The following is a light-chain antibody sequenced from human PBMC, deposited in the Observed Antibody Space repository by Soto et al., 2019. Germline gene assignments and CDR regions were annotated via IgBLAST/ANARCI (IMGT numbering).Light chain of an antibody. CDR1: QSISTW. J-gene: IGKJ3*01. CDR2: DAS. CDR3: QYHDDH. V-gene: IGKV1-5*01. Sequence: DIKMTQSPSTLSVSVGDRVTITCRASQSISTWLAWYQQKPGKAPKLLIHDASSMESGVPSRFSGSGSGTEFTLTISSLQPDDFATYYCQYHDDHFGPGTKVDIK.